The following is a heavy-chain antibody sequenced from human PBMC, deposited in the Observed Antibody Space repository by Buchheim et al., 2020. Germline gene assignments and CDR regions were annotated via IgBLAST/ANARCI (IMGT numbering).Heavy chain of an antibody. Sequence: QVQLQESGPGLVKPSETLSFTCTVSGGSISSYYWSWIRQPPGKGLEWIGYIYYSGSTNYNPSLKSRVTISVDTSKNQFSLKLSSVTAADTAVYYCARGGGDHYGGKRGYYGMDVWGQGTT. CDR2: IYYSGST. V-gene: IGHV4-59*01. CDR1: GGSISSYY. J-gene: IGHJ6*02. D-gene: IGHD4-23*01. CDR3: ARGGGDHYGGKRGYYGMDV.